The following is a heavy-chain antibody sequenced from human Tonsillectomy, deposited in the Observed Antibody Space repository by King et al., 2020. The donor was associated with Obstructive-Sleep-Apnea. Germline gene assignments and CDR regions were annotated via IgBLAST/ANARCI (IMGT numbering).Heavy chain of an antibody. D-gene: IGHD3-10*01. CDR1: GFTFSSYG. J-gene: IGHJ3*02. V-gene: IGHV3-33*06. CDR3: AKLPQGVIYDAFDI. CDR2: IWYDGSNK. Sequence: QVQLVESGGGVVQPGRSLRLSCAASGFTFSSYGMHWVRQAPGKGLEWVAVIWYDGSNKYYADSVKGRFTISRDNSKNTLYLQMNSLRAEDTAGYYCAKLPQGVIYDAFDIWGQGTMVTVSS.